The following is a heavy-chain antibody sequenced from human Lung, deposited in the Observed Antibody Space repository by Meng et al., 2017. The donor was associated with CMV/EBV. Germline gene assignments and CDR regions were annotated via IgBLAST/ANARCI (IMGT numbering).Heavy chain of an antibody. CDR1: GFTFNTYW. CDR3: ASEYRLKYCSSGFVF. CDR2: ITSDGGST. D-gene: IGHD2-15*01. V-gene: IGHV3-74*01. J-gene: IGHJ4*02. Sequence: GESLKISCAASGFTFNTYWMHWVRQAPGKGLVWVSRITSDGGSTTYADSVKGRFTISRDNAKNTLYLQMNSLGAEDTAVYYCASEYRLKYCSSGFVFRGQGTXVTVSS.